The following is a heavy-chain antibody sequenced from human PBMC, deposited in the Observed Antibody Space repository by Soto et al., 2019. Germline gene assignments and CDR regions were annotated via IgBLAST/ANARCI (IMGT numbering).Heavy chain of an antibody. V-gene: IGHV6-1*01. CDR1: GDSVSSNSAA. D-gene: IGHD2-8*02. Sequence: SPTLSLTCVISGDSVSSNSAAWNWFRQSPSRGLEWLGRTFYRSRWYNEYAPSMGSRITINPDTSKNQFSLQLNSVTPDDAAVYYCAKMKPGPRAPDFDYWGQGTLVTVSS. CDR3: AKMKPGPRAPDFDY. CDR2: TFYRSRWYN. J-gene: IGHJ4*02.